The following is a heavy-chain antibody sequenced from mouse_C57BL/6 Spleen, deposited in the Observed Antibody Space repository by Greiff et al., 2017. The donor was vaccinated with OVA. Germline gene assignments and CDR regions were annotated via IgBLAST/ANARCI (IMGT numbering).Heavy chain of an antibody. D-gene: IGHD4-1*01. CDR1: GFTFSNYW. CDR2: IRLKSDNYAT. J-gene: IGHJ2*01. CDR3: TSRDWDSYFDY. V-gene: IGHV6-3*01. Sequence: EVKVEESGGGLVQPGGSMKLSCVASGFTFSNYWMNWVRQSPEKGLEWVAQIRLKSDNYATHYAESVKGRFTISRDDSKSSVYLQMNNLRAEDTGIYYCTSRDWDSYFDYWGQGTTLTVSS.